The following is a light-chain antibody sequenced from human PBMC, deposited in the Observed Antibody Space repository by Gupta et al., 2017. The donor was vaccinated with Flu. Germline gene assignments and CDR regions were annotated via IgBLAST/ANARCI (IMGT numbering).Light chain of an antibody. J-gene: IGLJ3*02. V-gene: IGLV1-40*01. CDR1: SSNIGAGYD. CDR3: QSFDSSLSGSWV. Sequence: QSVLTQPPSVSGAPGQRVIISCTGNSSNIGAGYDVHWYQQFPGTAPKLLIYINNNRPSEVPDRFSGSKSGTSASLAITGLQAEDEANYYCQSFDSSLSGSWVFGGGTKLTVL. CDR2: INN.